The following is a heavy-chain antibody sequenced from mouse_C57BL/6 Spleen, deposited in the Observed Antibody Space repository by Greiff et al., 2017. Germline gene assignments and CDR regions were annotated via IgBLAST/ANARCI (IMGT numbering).Heavy chain of an antibody. CDR1: GYTFTDYE. D-gene: IGHD2-1*01. J-gene: IGHJ2*01. V-gene: IGHV1-15*01. Sequence: QVQLQQSGAELVRPGASVTLSCKASGYTFTDYEMHWVKQTPVHGLEWIGAIDPETGGTAYDQKFKGKAILTADKSSSTAYMELRSLTSEDSAVYYCTKYGNYVDDWGQCTTLTVAS. CDR2: IDPETGGT. CDR3: TKYGNYVDD.